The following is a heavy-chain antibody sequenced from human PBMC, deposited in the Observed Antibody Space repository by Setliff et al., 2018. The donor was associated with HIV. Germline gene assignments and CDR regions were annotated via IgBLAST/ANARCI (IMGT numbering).Heavy chain of an antibody. Sequence: PSETLSLTCTVSGDSVSSRSYYWSWIRQPPGKGLEWIGYIYYSGSTNYNPSLKSRVTISVDTSKNRFSLRLTSVTAADTAVYYCARTYGSGEHWFDPWGQGTLVTVSS. CDR1: GDSVSSRSYY. CDR3: ARTYGSGEHWFDP. J-gene: IGHJ5*02. V-gene: IGHV4-61*01. CDR2: IYYSGST. D-gene: IGHD3-10*01.